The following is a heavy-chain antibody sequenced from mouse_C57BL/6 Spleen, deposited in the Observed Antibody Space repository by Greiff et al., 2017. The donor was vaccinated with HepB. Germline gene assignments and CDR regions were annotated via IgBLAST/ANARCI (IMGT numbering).Heavy chain of an antibody. CDR2: IHPNSGST. Sequence: VQLQQPGAELVKPGASVKLSCKASGYTFTSYWMHWVKQRPGHGLEWIGMIHPNSGSTNYNEKFKSKATLTVDKSSSTAYMQLSSLTSEDSAVYYCARGIYGLYAMDYWGQGTSVTVSS. CDR1: GYTFTSYW. CDR3: ARGIYGLYAMDY. D-gene: IGHD1-1*02. J-gene: IGHJ4*01. V-gene: IGHV1-64*01.